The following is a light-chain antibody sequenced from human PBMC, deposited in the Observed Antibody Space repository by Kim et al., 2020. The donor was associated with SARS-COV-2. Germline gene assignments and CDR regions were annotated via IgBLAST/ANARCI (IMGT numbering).Light chain of an antibody. CDR2: QDS. J-gene: IGLJ2*01. Sequence: SVSPGQTASITCSGDKLGDKYACWYQQKPGQSPVLVIYQDSKRPSGIPERFSGSNSGNTATLTNSGTQAMDEADYYCQAWDGSTAVFGGGTQLTVL. CDR3: QAWDGSTAV. V-gene: IGLV3-1*01. CDR1: KLGDKY.